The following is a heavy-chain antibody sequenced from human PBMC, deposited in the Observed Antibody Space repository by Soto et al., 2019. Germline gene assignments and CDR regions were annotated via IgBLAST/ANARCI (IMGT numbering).Heavy chain of an antibody. CDR3: ARRGMGVTATRPFDY. V-gene: IGHV4-34*01. J-gene: IGHJ4*02. CDR1: GGSFSGYY. Sequence: PSETLSLTCAVYGGSFSGYYWSWIRQPPGKGLEWIGEIDHSGSTNYTPSLKSRVTISVDTSKNQFSLKLSSVTAADTAVYYCARRGMGVTATRPFDYWGQGTLVTVSS. D-gene: IGHD2-21*02. CDR2: IDHSGST.